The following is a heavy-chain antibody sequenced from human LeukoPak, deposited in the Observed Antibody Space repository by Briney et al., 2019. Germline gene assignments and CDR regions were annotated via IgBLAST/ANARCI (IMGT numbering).Heavy chain of an antibody. D-gene: IGHD2/OR15-2a*01. J-gene: IGHJ4*02. CDR1: GFTFSSYA. CDR3: AKPYFYGSPQRYFDY. Sequence: GGSLRLSCAASGFTFSSYAMSWVRQAPGKGLEWVSAISGSGGSTYYADSVKGRFTISRGNSKNTLYLQMNSLRAEDTAVYYCAKPYFYGSPQRYFDYWGQGTLVTVSS. CDR2: ISGSGGST. V-gene: IGHV3-23*01.